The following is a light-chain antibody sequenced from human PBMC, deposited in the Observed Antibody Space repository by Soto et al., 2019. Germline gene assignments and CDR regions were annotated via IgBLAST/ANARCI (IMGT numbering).Light chain of an antibody. J-gene: IGLJ1*01. CDR2: KGT. V-gene: IGLV2-23*01. Sequence: QSALAQPASVSGSPGQSITISCTGTSDDVGAYNSVSWYQQLPHKVPQVILYKGTQRPSGVSSRFSGSTSGNAASLTISGLQADDEADYFCCSSAPESTYVFGTGTKLTVL. CDR1: SDDVGAYNS. CDR3: CSSAPESTYV.